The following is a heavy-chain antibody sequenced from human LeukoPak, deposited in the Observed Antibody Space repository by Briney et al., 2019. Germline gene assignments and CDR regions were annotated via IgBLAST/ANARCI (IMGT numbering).Heavy chain of an antibody. D-gene: IGHD2-8*02. J-gene: IGHJ4*02. CDR3: ATYRQVLLPFES. Sequence: GGSLRLSCAASGFTFSTFAMIWVRQPPGKELGWVSSIFPSGGEIHYADSVRGRFTISRDNSKSTLSLQMNSLRAEDTAIYYCATYRQVLLPFESWGQGTLVTVSS. CDR1: GFTFSTFA. V-gene: IGHV3-23*01. CDR2: IFPSGGEI.